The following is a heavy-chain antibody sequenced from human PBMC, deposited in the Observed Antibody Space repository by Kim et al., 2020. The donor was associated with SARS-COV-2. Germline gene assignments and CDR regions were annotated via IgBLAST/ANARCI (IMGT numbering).Heavy chain of an antibody. J-gene: IGHJ4*02. D-gene: IGHD4-17*01. CDR3: ATSHYGDYV. Sequence: GGSLRLSCAASGFTFSTYWMTWVRQAPGKGLEWVANINQGGTEKYYVDSVQGRFTISRDNAKNSLFLDVNSLRVEDTAVYYCATSHYGDYVWGQGSLVT. CDR2: INQGGTEK. CDR1: GFTFSTYW. V-gene: IGHV3-7*01.